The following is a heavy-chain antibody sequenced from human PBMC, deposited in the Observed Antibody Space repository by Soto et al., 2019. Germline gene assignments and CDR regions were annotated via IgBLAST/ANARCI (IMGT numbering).Heavy chain of an antibody. D-gene: IGHD5-18*01. J-gene: IGHJ6*02. CDR2: ISAYNGNT. CDR1: GYTFTSYG. Sequence: GASVKVSCKASGYTFTSYGISWVRQAPGQGLEWMGWISAYNGNTNYAQKLQGRVTMTTDTSTSTAYMELRSLRSDDTAVYYCARERIQLWGDYYYYGMDVWGQGTTVTVSS. CDR3: ARERIQLWGDYYYYGMDV. V-gene: IGHV1-18*01.